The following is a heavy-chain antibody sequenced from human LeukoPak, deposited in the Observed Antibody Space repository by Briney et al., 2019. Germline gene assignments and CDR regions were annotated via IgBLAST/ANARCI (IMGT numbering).Heavy chain of an antibody. CDR2: IDGDDEK. CDR1: GFSLSTNGMC. J-gene: IGHJ6*02. CDR3: AREWVSIARNDLDV. V-gene: IGHV2-70*11. D-gene: IGHD3-3*01. Sequence: SGPALVKPTQTLTLTCTFSGFSLSTNGMCVSWIRQPPGKALEWLARIDGDDEKYYSTSLRTRLIISKDTSKNQVVLTMTNVDPGDTATYYCAREWVSIARNDLDVWGQGTTVTVSS.